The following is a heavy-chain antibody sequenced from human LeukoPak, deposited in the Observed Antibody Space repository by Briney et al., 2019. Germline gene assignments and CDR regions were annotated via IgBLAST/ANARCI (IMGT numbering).Heavy chain of an antibody. CDR3: ARDGGGVTGTMCCGY. CDR1: GFTFSSYW. D-gene: IGHD1-20*01. CDR2: IKQDGSEK. Sequence: GGSLRLSCAASGFTFSSYWMSWVRQAPGKGLEWVAIIKQDGSEKYYVDSVKGRFTISRDNAKNSLYLQMNSLRAEDTAVYYCARDGGGVTGTMCCGYWGQGTLVTVSS. J-gene: IGHJ4*02. V-gene: IGHV3-7*01.